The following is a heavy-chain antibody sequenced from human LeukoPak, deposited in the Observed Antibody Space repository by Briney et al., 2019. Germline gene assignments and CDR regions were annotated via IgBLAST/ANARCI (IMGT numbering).Heavy chain of an antibody. J-gene: IGHJ4*02. D-gene: IGHD1-1*01. CDR3: ARDRAGHGTYYFDY. Sequence: ASVKVSCKASGYTFIGYYMHWVRQAPGQGLEWMGRINPNSGGTNYAQKFQGRVTITADKSTSTAYMELSSLRSEDTAVYYCARDRAGHGTYYFDYWGQGTLVTVSS. CDR2: INPNSGGT. V-gene: IGHV1-2*06. CDR1: GYTFIGYY.